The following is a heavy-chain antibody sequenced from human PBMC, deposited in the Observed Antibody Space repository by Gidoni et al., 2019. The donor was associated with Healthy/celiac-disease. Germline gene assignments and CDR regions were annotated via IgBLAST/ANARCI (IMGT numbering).Heavy chain of an antibody. CDR3: ARGDCGGDCPEMDGYFDY. J-gene: IGHJ4*02. D-gene: IGHD2-21*02. Sequence: QVQLVESGGGVVQPGRSLRLSCAASGFTFSSYDMHWVRQAPGKGLEWVAVISYDGSNKYYADSVKGRFTISRDKSKNTLYLQMNSLRAEDTAVYYCARGDCGGDCPEMDGYFDYWGQGTLVTVSS. CDR2: ISYDGSNK. CDR1: GFTFSSYD. V-gene: IGHV3-30*04.